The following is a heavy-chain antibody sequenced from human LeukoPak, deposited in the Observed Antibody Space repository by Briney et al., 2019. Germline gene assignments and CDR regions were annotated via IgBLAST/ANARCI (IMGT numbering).Heavy chain of an antibody. V-gene: IGHV3-21*01. CDR3: AKAAVYSRNWTPFDD. Sequence: GGSLRLSCAASGFTFSSYSMNWVRQAPGKGLEWVSSMSSSSSYIYYADSVKGRFTISRDNAKNSLYLQMNSLRAEDTAIYYCAKAAVYSRNWTPFDDWGQGTLVIVSS. D-gene: IGHD6-13*01. J-gene: IGHJ4*02. CDR1: GFTFSSYS. CDR2: MSSSSSYI.